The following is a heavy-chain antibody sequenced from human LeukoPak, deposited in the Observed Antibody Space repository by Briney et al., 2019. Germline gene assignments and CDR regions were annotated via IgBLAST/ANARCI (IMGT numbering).Heavy chain of an antibody. V-gene: IGHV4-38-2*02. CDR2: IYHSGST. Sequence: SETLSLTCTVSGYSISSGYYWGWIRQPPGKGLEWIGSIYHSGSTYYNPSLKSRVTVSVDTSKNQFSLKLSSVTAADTAVYYCARGTTDKIDYWGQGTLVTVSS. CDR3: ARGTTDKIDY. CDR1: GYSISSGYY. J-gene: IGHJ4*02. D-gene: IGHD1-7*01.